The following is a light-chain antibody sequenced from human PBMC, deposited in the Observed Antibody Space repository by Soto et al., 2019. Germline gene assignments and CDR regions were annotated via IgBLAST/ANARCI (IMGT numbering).Light chain of an antibody. Sequence: QSVLTQPSSLSGSPGQSITISCTGTSSDVGGYNYVCWYQHHPGKAPKLIISEVSNRPSGVSDRFSGSKSGNTASLTISGLQPEDEADYYCTSFTSSPTYVFGTGTKVTVL. CDR3: TSFTSSPTYV. CDR1: SSDVGGYNY. CDR2: EVS. J-gene: IGLJ1*01. V-gene: IGLV2-14*01.